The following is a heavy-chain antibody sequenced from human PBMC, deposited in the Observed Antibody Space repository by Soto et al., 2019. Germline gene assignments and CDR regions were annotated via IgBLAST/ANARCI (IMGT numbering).Heavy chain of an antibody. J-gene: IGHJ4*02. D-gene: IGHD3-16*01. V-gene: IGHV4-30-2*01. CDR1: PGSTDRGVYS. CDR3: ARGKYDYVRMIYRPDF. Sequence: SETLSLTCAVSPGSTDRGVYSWNWIRQPPGKALEWIGHISHSGSTYYSPSFKSRVSILRDRSMTQFSLTVNSVTAADTALYYCARGKYDYVRMIYRPDFWGQGSLVTVSS. CDR2: ISHSGST.